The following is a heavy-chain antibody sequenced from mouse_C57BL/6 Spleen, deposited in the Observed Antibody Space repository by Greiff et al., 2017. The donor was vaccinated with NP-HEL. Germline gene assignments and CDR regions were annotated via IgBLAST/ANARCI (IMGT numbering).Heavy chain of an antibody. Sequence: EVKLMESGGGLVKPGGSLKLSCAASGFTFSDYGMHWVRQAPEKGLEWVAYISSGSSTIYYADTVKGRFTISVYNAKNTLFLQLTSLRSEDTAMYYCARRNYFDYWGQGTTLTVSS. CDR1: GFTFSDYG. J-gene: IGHJ2*01. V-gene: IGHV5-17*01. CDR3: ARRNYFDY. CDR2: ISSGSSTI.